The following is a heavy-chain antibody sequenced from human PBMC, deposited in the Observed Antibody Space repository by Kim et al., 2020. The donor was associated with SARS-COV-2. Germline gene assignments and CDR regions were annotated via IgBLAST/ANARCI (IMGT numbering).Heavy chain of an antibody. CDR2: ISAYNGNT. CDR3: ARDYSYCSGGSCYSYYYYGMDV. CDR1: GYTFTSYG. D-gene: IGHD2-15*01. V-gene: IGHV1-18*01. J-gene: IGHJ6*02. Sequence: ASVKVSCKASGYTFTSYGISWVRQAPGQGLEWMGWISAYNGNTNYAQKLQGRVTMTTDTSTSTAYMELRSLRSDDTAVYYCARDYSYCSGGSCYSYYYYGMDVWGQGTTVTVSS.